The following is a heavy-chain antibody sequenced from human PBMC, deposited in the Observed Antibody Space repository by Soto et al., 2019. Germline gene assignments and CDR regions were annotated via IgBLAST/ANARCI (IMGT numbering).Heavy chain of an antibody. CDR1: GFSLSTSGLG. D-gene: IGHD6-25*01. Sequence: FGPTLVNPTQTLTLTCTFSGFSLSTSGLGLGWTRYPPGKALEWLAVIFWDDDRRYSPSLKSRLTITKDTSKKQMVLTLTNMDPVDPITYYCAHSCRSRYYCDGQDVCGQGTTVIAS. CDR3: AHSCRSRYYCDGQDV. J-gene: IGHJ6*02. V-gene: IGHV2-5*02. CDR2: IFWDDDR.